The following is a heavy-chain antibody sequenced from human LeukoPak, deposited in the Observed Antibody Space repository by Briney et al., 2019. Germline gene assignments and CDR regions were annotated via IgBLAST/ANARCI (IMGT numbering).Heavy chain of an antibody. CDR3: AKVSRCDYVWGSYRDTTGGYFDL. CDR1: GFTFSSYA. V-gene: IGHV3-23*01. CDR2: ISGSGGST. D-gene: IGHD3-16*02. Sequence: PGGSLRLSCAASGFTFSSYAMSWVRQTPGKGLEWVSAISGSGGSTYYADSVKGRFTISRDNSKNTLYLQMNSLRAEDTAVYYCAKVSRCDYVWGSYRDTTGGYFDLWGRGTLVTVSS. J-gene: IGHJ2*01.